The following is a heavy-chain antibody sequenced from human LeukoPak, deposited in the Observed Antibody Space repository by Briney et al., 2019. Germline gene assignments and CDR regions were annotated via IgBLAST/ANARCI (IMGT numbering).Heavy chain of an antibody. J-gene: IGHJ4*02. CDR2: IYTSGST. CDR1: GGSISSYY. D-gene: IGHD3-10*01. V-gene: IGHV4-4*07. CDR3: ARGRRGYGSGSYYKY. Sequence: PSETLSLTCTVSGGSISSYYWSWIRQPAGKGLEWIGRIYTSGSTNYNPSLKSRVTMSVDTSKNQFSLKLSSVTAADTAVYYCARGRRGYGSGSYYKYWGQGTLVTVSS.